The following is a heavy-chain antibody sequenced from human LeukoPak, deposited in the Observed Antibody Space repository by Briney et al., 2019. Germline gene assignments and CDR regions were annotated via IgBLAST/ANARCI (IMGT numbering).Heavy chain of an antibody. V-gene: IGHV3-21*01. CDR3: ARDADSSGYYLFDY. J-gene: IGHJ4*02. CDR1: GFTFSTYT. CDR2: ISSSNTYI. D-gene: IGHD3-22*01. Sequence: GGSLRLSCAASGFTFSTYTMNWVRQAPGKGLEWVSSISSSNTYIYYADSVKGRFTISRENAKNSLYLQMNTLRAEDTAVYYCARDADSSGYYLFDYWGQGTLVTVSS.